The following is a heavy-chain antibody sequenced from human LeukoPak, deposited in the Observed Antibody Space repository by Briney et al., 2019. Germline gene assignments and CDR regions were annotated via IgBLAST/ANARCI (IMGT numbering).Heavy chain of an antibody. J-gene: IGHJ4*02. D-gene: IGHD1-26*01. V-gene: IGHV4-59*08. CDR2: IYYSGST. CDR3: ARAVGAPRRFDY. Sequence: PSDTLSLTCTVSGCSISSYYWSWIRQPPGKGLEWIGYIYYSGSTNYNPSLKSLVTISVDTSKNQFSLKLSSVTAADTAVYYCARAVGAPRRFDYWGQGTLVTVSS. CDR1: GCSISSYY.